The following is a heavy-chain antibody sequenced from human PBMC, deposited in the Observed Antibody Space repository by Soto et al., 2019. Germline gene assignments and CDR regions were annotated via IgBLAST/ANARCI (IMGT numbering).Heavy chain of an antibody. J-gene: IGHJ4*02. Sequence: PVGSLRLSCAASGFNVGAFAVNWVRQAPGKGLEWVSGISVSDAFIYYADSVRGRFSISRDASENILYLQMSSLRVDDTAVYYCTRETVAGITGLDYWGPGTPVTVSS. D-gene: IGHD1-20*01. V-gene: IGHV3-23*01. CDR3: TRETVAGITGLDY. CDR1: GFNVGAFA. CDR2: ISVSDAFI.